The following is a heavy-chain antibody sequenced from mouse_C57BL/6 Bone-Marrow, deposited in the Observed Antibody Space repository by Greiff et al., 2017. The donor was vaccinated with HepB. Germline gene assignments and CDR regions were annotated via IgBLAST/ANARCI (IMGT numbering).Heavy chain of an antibody. J-gene: IGHJ3*01. Sequence: EVKVVESGAELVRPGASVKLSCTASGFNIKDDYMHWVKQRPEQGLEWIGWIDPENGDTEYASKFQGKATITADTSSNTAYLQLSSLTSEDTAVYYCTPNWGAYWGQGTLVTVSA. CDR2: IDPENGDT. CDR3: TPNWGAY. V-gene: IGHV14-4*01. CDR1: GFNIKDDY. D-gene: IGHD4-1*02.